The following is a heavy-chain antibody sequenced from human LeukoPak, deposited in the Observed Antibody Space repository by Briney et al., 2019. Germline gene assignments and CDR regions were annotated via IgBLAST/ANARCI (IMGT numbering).Heavy chain of an antibody. D-gene: IGHD3-16*01. Sequence: GGSLRLSCAASGFTFNTYWMHWVRQTPGKGLVWVSHINSDGSTTNYADSVKGRFTISRDNAKNILYLPMNSLRGEDTAVYYCATIYGGYWGQGTLVTVSS. J-gene: IGHJ4*02. V-gene: IGHV3-74*01. CDR1: GFTFNTYW. CDR3: ATIYGGY. CDR2: INSDGSTT.